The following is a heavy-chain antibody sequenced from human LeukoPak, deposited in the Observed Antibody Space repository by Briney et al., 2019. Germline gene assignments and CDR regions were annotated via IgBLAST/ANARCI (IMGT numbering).Heavy chain of an antibody. CDR3: AREGYYGAFDI. D-gene: IGHD3-10*01. V-gene: IGHV3-48*01. Sequence: GGSLRLSCATSGFTFSDYSMNWVRQAPGKGLEWVSYISGNSVIYYADSVRGRFTISRDNAKNSLYLQMNSLRGEDTAVYYCAREGYYGAFDIWGQGTMVTVSS. J-gene: IGHJ3*02. CDR1: GFTFSDYS. CDR2: ISGNSVI.